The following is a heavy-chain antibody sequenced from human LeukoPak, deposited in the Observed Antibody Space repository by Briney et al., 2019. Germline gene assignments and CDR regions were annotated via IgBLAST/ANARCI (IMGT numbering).Heavy chain of an antibody. CDR3: ARTRYYGSSYNYMDV. CDR2: IYPADSDT. J-gene: IGHJ6*03. D-gene: IGHD3-10*01. CDR1: GYSFTTYW. V-gene: IGHV5-51*01. Sequence: GESLKISCKGSGYSFTTYWIGWVRQMPGKGLEWMGIIYPADSDTRYTPSFQGQVTISADKSISTAYLQWNSLKASDTAIYYCARTRYYGSSYNYMDVWGKGTTVTVSS.